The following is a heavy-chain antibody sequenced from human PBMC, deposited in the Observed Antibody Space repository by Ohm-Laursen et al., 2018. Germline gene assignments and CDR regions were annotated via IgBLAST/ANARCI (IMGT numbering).Heavy chain of an antibody. CDR2: ISGGGGGT. Sequence: SLRLSCTASGFTFSSYAMTWVRQAPGKGLEWVSGISGGGGGTYYADSVKGRFTISRDNSKNTLYLQMNSLRVEDTAVYYCAKDWEQNRHGSSADYWGQGTLVTVSS. CDR3: AKDWEQNRHGSSADY. J-gene: IGHJ4*02. CDR1: GFTFSSYA. V-gene: IGHV3-23*01. D-gene: IGHD1-26*01.